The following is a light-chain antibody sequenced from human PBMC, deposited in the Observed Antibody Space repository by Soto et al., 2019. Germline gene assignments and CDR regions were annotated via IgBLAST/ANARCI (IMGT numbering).Light chain of an antibody. CDR1: QNINRR. CDR3: QQYNNYPWT. V-gene: IGKV1-5*01. Sequence: EIQMTQSPSTLSASVGDRVTITCRASQNINRRLAWYQQRPGKAPNLLIYDASSLESGVPARFSGGGSGTEFTLTISSLQPDDFSTFDCQQYNNYPWTFGQGTKVDIK. J-gene: IGKJ1*01. CDR2: DAS.